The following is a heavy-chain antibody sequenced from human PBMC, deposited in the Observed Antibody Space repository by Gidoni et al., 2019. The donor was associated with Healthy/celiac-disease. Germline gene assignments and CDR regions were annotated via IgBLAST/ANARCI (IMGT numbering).Heavy chain of an antibody. D-gene: IGHD2-2*01. CDR3: ARESSSYATAFDY. V-gene: IGHV1-46*01. CDR1: GYTFTSYY. J-gene: IGHJ4*02. CDR2: INPSGGST. Sequence: QAQLVQSGAEVKKPGASVKVSCKASGYTFTSYYMHWGRQAPRQGLEWMGIINPSGGSTGYAQKFQDRVTMTRDTSTSTVYMELSSLRSEDTAVYYCARESSSYATAFDYWGQGTLVTVSS.